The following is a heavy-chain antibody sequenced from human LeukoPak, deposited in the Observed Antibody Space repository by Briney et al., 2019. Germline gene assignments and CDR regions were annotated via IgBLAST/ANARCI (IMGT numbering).Heavy chain of an antibody. D-gene: IGHD5-18*01. CDR3: ARDGTAMIQAFDI. CDR1: GFTIGSNY. Sequence: GGSLRLSCAASGFTIGSNYMTWVRQAPGKGLEWVSTIYTGGSTYYADSVKGRFTISRDNSKNTLYLQMNSLRAEDTAVYYCARDGTAMIQAFDIWGQGTMVSVSS. J-gene: IGHJ3*02. CDR2: IYTGGST. V-gene: IGHV3-53*01.